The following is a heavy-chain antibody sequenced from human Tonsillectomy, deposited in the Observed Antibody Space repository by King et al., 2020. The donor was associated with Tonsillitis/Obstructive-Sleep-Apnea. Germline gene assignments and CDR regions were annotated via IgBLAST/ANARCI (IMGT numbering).Heavy chain of an antibody. Sequence: HVQLVESGGGVVQPGRSLRLSCAASGFTFSSYGMHWVRQAPGKGLEWVAVISYDGSNKYYADSVKGRFAISRDNSKNTLYLQMNSLRAEDTAMYYCAKARGWGNYYYSGMDVWGQGTTVTVSS. CDR1: GFTFSSYG. V-gene: IGHV3-30*18. CDR3: AKARGWGNYYYSGMDV. D-gene: IGHD7-27*01. CDR2: ISYDGSNK. J-gene: IGHJ6*02.